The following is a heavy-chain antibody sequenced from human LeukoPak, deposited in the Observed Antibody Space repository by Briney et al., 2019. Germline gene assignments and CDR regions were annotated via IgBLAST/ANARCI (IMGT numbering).Heavy chain of an antibody. D-gene: IGHD2-15*01. V-gene: IGHV3-7*01. Sequence: TGGSLRLSCAASGFSFSAYWMTWVRQAPGTGLGWVANINPAGSETYYVDPVKGRFSISGDNAKNLVYLQMNSLRAEDTAVYHCARFGYVAAVDVWGQGTPVTVSS. CDR1: GFSFSAYW. CDR3: ARFGYVAAVDV. J-gene: IGHJ4*02. CDR2: INPAGSET.